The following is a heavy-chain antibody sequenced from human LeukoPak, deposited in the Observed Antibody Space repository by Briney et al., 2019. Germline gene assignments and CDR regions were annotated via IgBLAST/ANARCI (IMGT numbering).Heavy chain of an antibody. CDR2: ISSSSSYI. J-gene: IGHJ6*02. D-gene: IGHD5-18*01. CDR3: ARDLKWGVLGYSYGSGMDV. CDR1: GFTFSSFG. V-gene: IGHV3-21*01. Sequence: GGSLRLSCAASGFTFSSFGMHWVRQAPGKGLEWVSSISSSSSYIYYADSVKGRFTISRDNAKNSLYLQMNSLRAADTAVYFCARDLKWGVLGYSYGSGMDVWGQGTTVTVSS.